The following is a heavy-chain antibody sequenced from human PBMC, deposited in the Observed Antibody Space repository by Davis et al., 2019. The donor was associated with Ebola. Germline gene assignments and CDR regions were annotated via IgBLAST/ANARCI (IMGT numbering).Heavy chain of an antibody. CDR3: ARSAGRIRISGVIITSAAGLDV. CDR1: EYTFVSYD. V-gene: IGHV1-8*01. D-gene: IGHD6-13*01. Sequence: ASVKVSCKASEYTFVSYDINWVRQAPGQGLEWVGWMNPSSGDTGYAPKFHGRVTMTRDTSTSTAYMELTSLTSEDTAVYYCARSAGRIRISGVIITSAAGLDVWGQGTTVSVAS. CDR2: MNPSSGDT. J-gene: IGHJ6*02.